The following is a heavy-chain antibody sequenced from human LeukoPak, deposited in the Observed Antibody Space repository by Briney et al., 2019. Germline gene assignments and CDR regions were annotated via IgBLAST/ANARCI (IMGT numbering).Heavy chain of an antibody. CDR3: ARDTGTMVRGVISN. D-gene: IGHD3-10*01. V-gene: IGHV3-21*01. CDR1: GFTFSSYS. CDR2: ISSSSSYI. J-gene: IGHJ4*02. Sequence: GGSLRLSCAASGFTFSSYSMNWVRQAPGKGLEWVSSISSSSSYIYYADSVKGRFTISRDNAKNSLYLQMNSLRAEDTAVYYCARDTGTMVRGVISNWGQGTLVTVSS.